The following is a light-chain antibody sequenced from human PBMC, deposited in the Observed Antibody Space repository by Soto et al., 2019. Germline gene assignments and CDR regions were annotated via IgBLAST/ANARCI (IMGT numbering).Light chain of an antibody. Sequence: QSALTQPASVSGSPGQSITISCTGTSSDVGGYNYVSWYQQHPGKAPKLMIYDVSNRPLGVSNRFSGSKSGNTASLTISGLQAEDEADYYCNSYTSSSTPYVFGTGTKLTVL. CDR3: NSYTSSSTPYV. J-gene: IGLJ1*01. V-gene: IGLV2-14*03. CDR2: DVS. CDR1: SSDVGGYNY.